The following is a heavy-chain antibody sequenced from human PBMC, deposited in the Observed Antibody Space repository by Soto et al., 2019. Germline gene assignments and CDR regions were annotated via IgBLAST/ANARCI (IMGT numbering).Heavy chain of an antibody. CDR1: GFTFSNYA. CDR2: IRSSGEST. CDR3: AKGGRRVLIPLDV. Sequence: QLLESGGGLVQTGGSLRLSSTASGFTFSNYAMSWVRQAPGKGLEWVSGIRSSGESTYYADSVKGRLTISRDNSKNMLYLQINSLRAEDTAVYYCAKGGRRVLIPLDVWGQGTTVTVSS. J-gene: IGHJ6*02. D-gene: IGHD2-8*01. V-gene: IGHV3-23*01.